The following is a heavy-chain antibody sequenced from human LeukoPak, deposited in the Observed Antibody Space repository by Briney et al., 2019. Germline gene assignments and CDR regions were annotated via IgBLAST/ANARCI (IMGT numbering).Heavy chain of an antibody. J-gene: IGHJ5*02. CDR2: ISSNGGST. CDR3: VKGGSSTWSWFDP. CDR1: GFTFSSDA. V-gene: IGHV3-64D*09. D-gene: IGHD6-13*01. Sequence: GGSLRLSCSASGFTFSSDAMHWVRPAPGQGLEYVSGISSNGGSTYYADSVKGRFTISRDNSKNTLYLQMSSLRPEDTAVYFCVKGGSSTWSWFDPWGQGTLVTVSS.